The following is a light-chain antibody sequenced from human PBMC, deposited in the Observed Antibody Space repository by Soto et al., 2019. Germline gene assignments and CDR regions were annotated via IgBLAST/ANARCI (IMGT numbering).Light chain of an antibody. CDR2: EVS. CDR3: SSFTSSLTLV. Sequence: QSVLTQPASVSGSPGQSITISCTGTSSNVGSYKLVSWYQQHPGKAPKLMIYEVSNRPSGVSNRFSGSKSGNTASLTISGLQADDEADYYCSSFTSSLTLVFGGGTQLTVL. CDR1: SSNVGSYKL. V-gene: IGLV2-14*02. J-gene: IGLJ3*02.